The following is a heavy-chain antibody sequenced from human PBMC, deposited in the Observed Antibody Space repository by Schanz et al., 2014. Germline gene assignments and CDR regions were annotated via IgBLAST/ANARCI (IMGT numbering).Heavy chain of an antibody. CDR2: ISSSSSTI. J-gene: IGHJ4*02. Sequence: VQLVESGGGVVQPGRSLRLSCAGSGFAFDTYWMSWVRQAPGKGLEWVSFISSSSSTIYYADSVKGRFTISRDNAKNSLYLQMNSLRDEDTAVYYCAREGERKGMLPYYFDYWGQGALVTVSS. CDR3: AREGERKGMLPYYFDY. CDR1: GFAFDTYW. D-gene: IGHD3-10*01. V-gene: IGHV3-48*02.